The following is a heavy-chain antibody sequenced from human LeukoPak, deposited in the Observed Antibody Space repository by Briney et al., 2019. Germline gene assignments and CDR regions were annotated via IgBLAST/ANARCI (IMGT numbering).Heavy chain of an antibody. Sequence: ASVKVSCKASGYTFTSYGISWVRQAPGQGREWMGWISAYNGNTNYAQKLQGRVTMTTDTSTSTAYMEVRSLRSDDTAVYYCARDPRQYSYGYYFDYWGQGTLVTVSS. CDR2: ISAYNGNT. CDR1: GYTFTSYG. D-gene: IGHD5-18*01. J-gene: IGHJ4*02. V-gene: IGHV1-18*01. CDR3: ARDPRQYSYGYYFDY.